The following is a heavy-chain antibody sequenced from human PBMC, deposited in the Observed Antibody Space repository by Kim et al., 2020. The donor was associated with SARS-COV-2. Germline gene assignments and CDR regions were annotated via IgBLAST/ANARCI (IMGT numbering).Heavy chain of an antibody. J-gene: IGHJ6*02. Sequence: ASVKVSCKASGYTFTSYYMHWVRQAPGQGLEWMGIINPSGGSTSYAQKFQGRVTMTRDTSTSTVYMELSSLRSEDKAVYYCARATHCSGGSCYSPDYYYYGMDVWGQGTTVTVSS. CDR2: INPSGGST. V-gene: IGHV1-46*01. CDR3: ARATHCSGGSCYSPDYYYYGMDV. D-gene: IGHD2-15*01. CDR1: GYTFTSYY.